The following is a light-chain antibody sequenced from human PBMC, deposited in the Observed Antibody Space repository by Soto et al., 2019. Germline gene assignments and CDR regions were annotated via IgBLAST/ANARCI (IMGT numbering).Light chain of an antibody. V-gene: IGKV3-15*01. CDR3: QRFNSWPLL. CDR2: GAS. Sequence: EIVMTQSPALLSVSPGERATLSCRASQNVINRWAWYQQKAGQPPRLLIYGASTRATGIPARFSGSGSGTEFTLTISSLQSEDFAGYYCQRFNSWPLLFGQGTKVEIK. J-gene: IGKJ1*01. CDR1: QNVINR.